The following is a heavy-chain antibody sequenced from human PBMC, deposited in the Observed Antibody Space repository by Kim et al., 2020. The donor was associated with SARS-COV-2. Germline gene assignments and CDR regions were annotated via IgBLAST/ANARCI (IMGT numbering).Heavy chain of an antibody. V-gene: IGHV3-23*01. D-gene: IGHD2-2*01. Sequence: GGSLRLSCVASGFTFSSYAMNWVRQAPGKGLEWVSGISGSGGNTYYADSVKGRFTISRDNSKNTLYLQMNSLRAEDTAVYYCAKDSSLLVPAASDYWGQGTLVAVSS. CDR3: AKDSSLLVPAASDY. CDR2: ISGSGGNT. J-gene: IGHJ4*02. CDR1: GFTFSSYA.